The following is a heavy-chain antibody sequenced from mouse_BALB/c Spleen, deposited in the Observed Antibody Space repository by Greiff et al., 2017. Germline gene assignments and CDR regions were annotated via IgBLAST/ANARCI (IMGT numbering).Heavy chain of an antibody. J-gene: IGHJ2*01. CDR2: IWAGGST. CDR1: GFSLTSYG. D-gene: IGHD1-1*02. CDR3: ARLYGDYPDY. V-gene: IGHV2-9*02. Sequence: VQLQQSGPGLVAPSQSLSISCTVSGFSLTSYGVHWVRQPPGKGLEWLGVIWAGGSTNYNSALMSRLSISKDNSKSQVFLKMSSLQTDDTAMYYCARLYGDYPDYWGQGTTLTVSA.